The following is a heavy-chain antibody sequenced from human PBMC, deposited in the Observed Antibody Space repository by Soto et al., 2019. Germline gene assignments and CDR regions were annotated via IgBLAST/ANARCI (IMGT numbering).Heavy chain of an antibody. CDR2: IYHSGST. J-gene: IGHJ6*02. CDR1: GGSISSSNW. D-gene: IGHD3-10*01. Sequence: QVQLQESGPGLVKPSGTLSLTCAVSGGSISSSNWWSWVRQPPGKGLEWIGEIYHSGSTNYNPSLKSRVTISVDKSTHRFSLKLSSVTAAETAVYYSASFRGGYHYAVYVWGQGTTVNVSS. V-gene: IGHV4-4*02. CDR3: ASFRGGYHYAVYV.